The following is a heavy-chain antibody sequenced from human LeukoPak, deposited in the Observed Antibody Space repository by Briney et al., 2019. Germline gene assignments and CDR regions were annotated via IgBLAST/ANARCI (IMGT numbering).Heavy chain of an antibody. Sequence: SETLSLTCAVYGGSFSGYYWSWIRQPPVKGLEWIGEINHSGSTNYNPSLKSRVTISVDTSKNQFSLKLSSVTAADTAVYYCARGAPVLYGILTGTDYWGQGTLVTVSS. CDR3: ARGAPVLYGILTGTDY. CDR1: GGSFSGYY. V-gene: IGHV4-34*01. J-gene: IGHJ4*02. CDR2: INHSGST. D-gene: IGHD3-9*01.